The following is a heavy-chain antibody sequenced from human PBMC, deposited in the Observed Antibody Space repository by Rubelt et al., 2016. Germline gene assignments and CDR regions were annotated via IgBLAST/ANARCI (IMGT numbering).Heavy chain of an antibody. CDR3: ARLGVEVAGTNWFDP. Sequence: QVQLVQSGSEVKKPGASVKVSCKASGGTFSNYAISWVRQAPGQGLEWMGWMNPNSGNTGCAQKFQGRVTMPRDTPISTAYMELGSLRSEDTAVYYCARLGVEVAGTNWFDPWGQGTLVTVSS. V-gene: IGHV1-8*02. J-gene: IGHJ5*02. D-gene: IGHD6-19*01. CDR1: GGTFSNYA. CDR2: MNPNSGNT.